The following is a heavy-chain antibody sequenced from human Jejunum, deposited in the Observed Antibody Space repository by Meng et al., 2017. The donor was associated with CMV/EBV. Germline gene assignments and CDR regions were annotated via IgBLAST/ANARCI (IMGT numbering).Heavy chain of an antibody. V-gene: IGHV3-23*03. J-gene: IGHJ4*02. CDR1: FGRFA. Sequence: FGRFAMSWVRQAPGKGLEWVSTIQGGNTDTYYADSGTGRFTISRDNSGNALFLQINSLRAEDTAVYYCARYYDFWGGSANVYYFDYWGQGTLVTVSS. CDR2: IQGGNTDT. CDR3: ARYYDFWGGSANVYYFDY. D-gene: IGHD3-3*01.